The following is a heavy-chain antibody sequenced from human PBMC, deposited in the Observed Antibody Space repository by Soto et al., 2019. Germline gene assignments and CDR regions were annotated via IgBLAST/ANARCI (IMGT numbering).Heavy chain of an antibody. CDR3: ARGGLGNVLRFLEWFPLGMDV. D-gene: IGHD3-3*01. CDR2: ISAYNGNT. CDR1: GYTFTSYG. Sequence: ASVKVSCKASGYTFTSYGISWVRQAPGQGLEWMGWISAYNGNTNYAQKLQGRVTMTTDTSTSTAYMELRSLRSDDTAVYYCARGGLGNVLRFLEWFPLGMDVWGQGTTVTVSS. V-gene: IGHV1-18*01. J-gene: IGHJ6*02.